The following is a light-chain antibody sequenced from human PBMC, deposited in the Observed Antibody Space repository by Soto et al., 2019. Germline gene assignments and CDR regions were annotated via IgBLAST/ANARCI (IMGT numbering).Light chain of an antibody. J-gene: IGKJ1*01. CDR3: QQYNNWWT. V-gene: IGKV3-15*01. CDR2: DAS. CDR1: QSVSSN. Sequence: EIVMMQSPATLSVSPGERATLSCRASQSVSSNLAWYQQTPGQAPRLLMYDASTRATGIPARFSGSGSGTEFSLTISSLQSEDFAVYYCQQYNNWWTFGQGTKVDIK.